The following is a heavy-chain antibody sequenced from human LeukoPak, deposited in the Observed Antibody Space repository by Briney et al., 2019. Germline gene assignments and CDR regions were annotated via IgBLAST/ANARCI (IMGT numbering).Heavy chain of an antibody. CDR2: IYYSGST. J-gene: IGHJ5*02. CDR3: ARHVLLNWFDP. D-gene: IGHD4/OR15-4a*01. CDR1: GGSISSGDYY. Sequence: SETLSLTCTVSGGSISSGDYYWSWIRQPPGKGLEWIGYIYYSGSTYYNPSLKSRVTISVDTSKNQFSLKLSSVTAADTAVYYCARHVLLNWFDPWGQGTLVTVSS. V-gene: IGHV4-39*01.